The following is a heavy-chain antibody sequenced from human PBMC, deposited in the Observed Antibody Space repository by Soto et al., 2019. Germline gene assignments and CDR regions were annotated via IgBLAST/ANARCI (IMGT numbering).Heavy chain of an antibody. CDR3: VRYSSSLGWFDP. V-gene: IGHV4-39*01. Sequence: QLQLQASCPGLLKPSESLSLTCTVSGGSISAKTYYWGGIRQSPGMGLGWIGIMDYSGRSYYNASLQSRVTISVDTAKNQFSLNLRSVTATDTAVYHCVRYSSSLGWFDPWGQGALVTVSS. CDR1: GGSISAKTYY. J-gene: IGHJ5*02. D-gene: IGHD3-22*01. CDR2: MDYSGRS.